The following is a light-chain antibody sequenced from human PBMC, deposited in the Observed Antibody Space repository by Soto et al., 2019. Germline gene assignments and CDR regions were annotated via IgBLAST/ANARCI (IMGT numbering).Light chain of an antibody. CDR1: QSVSSN. CDR3: QQYNNWPPFT. V-gene: IGKV3-15*01. Sequence: EIVMTQSPATLSVSPGERATLSCRASQSVSSNFAWYQQKPGQAPRLLIYGASTRATGIPARFSGSGSGTEFTITISTLQSEDFAVYYGQQYNNWPPFTFGQGTRLEIK. J-gene: IGKJ5*01. CDR2: GAS.